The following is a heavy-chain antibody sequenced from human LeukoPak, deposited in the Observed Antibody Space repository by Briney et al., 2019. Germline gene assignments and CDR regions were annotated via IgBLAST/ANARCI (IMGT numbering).Heavy chain of an antibody. D-gene: IGHD3-3*01. CDR3: ARGIEEWLYLYY. J-gene: IGHJ4*02. CDR1: GFTFSPYW. CDR2: MNRDGSEK. V-gene: IGHV3-7*04. Sequence: GGSLRLSCAASGFTFSPYWMSWVRQAPGKGLEYVATMNRDGSEKYYVDSVKGRFTISRDNSKNSLYLQMDSLRAEDTAVYYCARGIEEWLYLYYWGQGALVTVAS.